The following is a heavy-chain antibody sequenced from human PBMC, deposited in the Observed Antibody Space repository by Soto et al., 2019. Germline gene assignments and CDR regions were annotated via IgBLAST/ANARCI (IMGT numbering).Heavy chain of an antibody. J-gene: IGHJ2*01. Sequence: QVQLQESGPGLVKPSESLSLTCTVSGGSIANYYWAWIRQPAGKGLEWIGRIYPSGRTHYNPSLTGRVTMSSDTSKNQVSLRLTSVTAADTAMYYCARDYDINTALDYWYFDLWGRGTLVTVSS. CDR2: IYPSGRT. CDR3: ARDYDINTALDYWYFDL. D-gene: IGHD5-18*01. CDR1: GGSIANYY. V-gene: IGHV4-4*07.